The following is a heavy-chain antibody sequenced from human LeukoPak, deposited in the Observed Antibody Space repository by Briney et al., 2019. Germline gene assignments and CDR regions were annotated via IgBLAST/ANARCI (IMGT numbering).Heavy chain of an antibody. CDR1: GYSFTNYW. CDR2: IFLGDSDT. D-gene: IGHD6-13*01. Sequence: GESLKISCKASGYSFTNYWIAWVRQMPGKGLEWMGIIFLGDSDTRYSPSFQGQVTISADKSISTAYLQWSSLKASDTAIYYCARHEVTAAAGTEFDSWGQGTLVTVSS. J-gene: IGHJ4*02. CDR3: ARHEVTAAAGTEFDS. V-gene: IGHV5-51*01.